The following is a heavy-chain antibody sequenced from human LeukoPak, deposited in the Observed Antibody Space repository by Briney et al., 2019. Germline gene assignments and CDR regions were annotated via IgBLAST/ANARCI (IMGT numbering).Heavy chain of an antibody. V-gene: IGHV3-74*01. CDR1: GFTFSGYW. CDR3: VRDGYSYGFMLAFDI. D-gene: IGHD5-18*01. J-gene: IGHJ3*02. CDR2: INSDGSST. Sequence: PGGSLRLSCAASGFTFSGYWMHWVRQAPGKGLVWVLRINSDGSSTSYADSVKGRFTISRDSAKNTLYLQMNSLRAEDTAVYYCVRDGYSYGFMLAFDIWGLGTRVTVSS.